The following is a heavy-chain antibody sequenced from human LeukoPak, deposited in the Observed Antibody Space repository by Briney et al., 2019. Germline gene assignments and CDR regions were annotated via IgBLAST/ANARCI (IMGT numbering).Heavy chain of an antibody. J-gene: IGHJ6*02. CDR1: GGSISGYY. Sequence: PSETLSLTCAVSGGSISGYYWSWIRQPPGKGLEWIGEINHSGSTNYNPSLKSRVTISVDTSKNQFSLKLSSVTAADTAVYYCARGPKYYGSGSYYTYYYYGVDVWGQGTTVTVSS. CDR2: INHSGST. CDR3: ARGPKYYGSGSYYTYYYYGVDV. D-gene: IGHD3-10*01. V-gene: IGHV4-34*01.